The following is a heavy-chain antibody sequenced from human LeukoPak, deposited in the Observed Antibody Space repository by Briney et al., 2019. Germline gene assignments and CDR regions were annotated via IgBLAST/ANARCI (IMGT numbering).Heavy chain of an antibody. CDR2: IYHSGST. J-gene: IGHJ4*02. V-gene: IGHV4-38-2*02. D-gene: IGHD4-17*01. Sequence: SETLSLTCAVSGYSISSGYYWGWIRPPPGKGLEWIGSIYHSGSTYYNPSLKSRVTISVDTSKNQFSLKLSSVTAADTAVYYCARDGYGDYGFDYWGQGTLVTVSS. CDR3: ARDGYGDYGFDY. CDR1: GYSISSGYY.